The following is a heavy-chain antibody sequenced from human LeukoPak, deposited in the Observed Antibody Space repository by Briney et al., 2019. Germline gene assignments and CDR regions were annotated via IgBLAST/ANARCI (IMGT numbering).Heavy chain of an antibody. CDR1: GFTFSSYW. V-gene: IGHV3-7*01. D-gene: IGHD6-19*01. CDR3: ARDSGIAVAGTAANDAFDI. CDR2: IKQDGSEK. Sequence: GGSLRLSCAASGFTFSSYWMSWVRQAPGKGLEWVANIKQDGSEKYYVDSVKGRFTISRDNAKNSLYLQMNSLRAEDTAVYYCARDSGIAVAGTAANDAFDIWNQGIMVTVSS. J-gene: IGHJ3*02.